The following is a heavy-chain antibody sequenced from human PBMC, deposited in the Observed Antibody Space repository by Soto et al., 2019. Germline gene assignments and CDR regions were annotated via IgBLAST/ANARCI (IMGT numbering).Heavy chain of an antibody. CDR1: GFTFDDYA. CDR3: ATDKEVRGITIFGVAPFDI. Sequence: EVQLVESGGGLVQPGRSLRLSCAASGFTFDDYAMHWVRQAPGKGLEWVSGISWNSGSIGYADSVKGRFTISRDNAKNSLYLQMTSLRAEDTALYYCATDKEVRGITIFGVAPFDIWGQGTMVTVSS. V-gene: IGHV3-9*01. CDR2: ISWNSGSI. J-gene: IGHJ3*02. D-gene: IGHD3-3*01.